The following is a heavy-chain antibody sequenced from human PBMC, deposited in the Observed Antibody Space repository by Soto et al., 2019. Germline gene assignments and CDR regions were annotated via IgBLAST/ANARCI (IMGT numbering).Heavy chain of an antibody. Sequence: QVQLQESGPGLVKPSQTLSLTCTVSGGSIASGGHYWSWIRQDTGKGLEWIGYIYYGGNTYYNPSLKSRMTMSVDTSKNQFSLRLSSVTAADTAVYYCARGGLYFGDADVAPDKWGQGTLVTVSP. CDR3: ARGGLYFGDADVAPDK. CDR1: GGSIASGGHY. J-gene: IGHJ4*02. V-gene: IGHV4-31*03. CDR2: IYYGGNT. D-gene: IGHD2-21*01.